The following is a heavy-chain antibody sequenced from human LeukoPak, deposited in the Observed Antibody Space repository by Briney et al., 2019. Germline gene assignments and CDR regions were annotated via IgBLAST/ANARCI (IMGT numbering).Heavy chain of an antibody. J-gene: IGHJ4*02. CDR1: GYTFTGYY. D-gene: IGHD6-19*01. Sequence: EASVKVSCKASGYTFTGYYMHWVRQAPGQGLEWMGWINPNSGGTNYAQKFQGRVTMTRDTSISTAYMELSRLRSDDTAVYYCARGVAVAGTSLSYWGQGTLVTVPS. CDR2: INPNSGGT. CDR3: ARGVAVAGTSLSY. V-gene: IGHV1-2*02.